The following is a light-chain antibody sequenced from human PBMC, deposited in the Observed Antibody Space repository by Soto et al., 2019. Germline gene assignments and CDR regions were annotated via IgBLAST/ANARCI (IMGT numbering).Light chain of an antibody. CDR1: SSDVGGYKY. Sequence: QLVLTQPASVSGSPGQSITISCTGTSSDVGGYKYVSWYQQYPGKAPKLMIYEVSHRPSGVSNRFSGSKSGNTASLTISGLQAEDEADYYCSSFTRTSPYVFGTGTKLTVL. CDR2: EVS. CDR3: SSFTRTSPYV. V-gene: IGLV2-14*01. J-gene: IGLJ1*01.